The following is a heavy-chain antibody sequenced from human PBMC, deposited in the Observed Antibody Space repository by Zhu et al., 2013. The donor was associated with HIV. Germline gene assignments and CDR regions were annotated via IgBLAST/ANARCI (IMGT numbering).Heavy chain of an antibody. CDR2: MNPHSGQS. CDR1: GYTFSSYD. J-gene: IGHJ4*02. V-gene: IGHV1-8*01. CDR3: ARGEGGWYAEEFDF. D-gene: IGHD2-2*01. Sequence: QVQLVQSGAEVKKPGASVKVSCKASGYTFSSYDINWVRQATGQGLEWMGWMNPHSGQSGYAQKFRDRVTLTRTTSINTAYMELSSLGSEDTAVYYCARGEGGWYAEEFDFWGQGTLVTVSS.